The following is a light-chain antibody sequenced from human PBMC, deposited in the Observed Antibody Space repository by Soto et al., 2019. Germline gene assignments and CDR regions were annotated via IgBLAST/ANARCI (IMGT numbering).Light chain of an antibody. V-gene: IGLV1-44*01. CDR2: TNN. Sequence: QSVLAQPPSASGAPGQRVTISCSGSSSSIGSNSVNWYQQLPGTAPKLLIYTNNQRPSGVPDRFSGSKSGTSASLAISGLQSEDEAAYYYATWDDSLNGPVFGGGTKVTVL. CDR1: SSSIGSNS. J-gene: IGLJ3*02. CDR3: ATWDDSLNGPV.